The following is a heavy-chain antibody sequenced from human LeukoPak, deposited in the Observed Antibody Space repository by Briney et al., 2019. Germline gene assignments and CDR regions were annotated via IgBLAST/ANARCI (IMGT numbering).Heavy chain of an antibody. J-gene: IGHJ5*02. CDR3: ARMIPHCSGGSCYSPWFDP. D-gene: IGHD2-15*01. V-gene: IGHV4-59*08. CDR1: GGSISTYF. CDR2: IHDSGST. Sequence: PSETLSLTCSVSGGSISTYFWSWIRQPPGKGLEWIGYIHDSGSTNYNPSLKSRVTISVDTSKNQFSLKLSSVTAADTAVYYCARMIPHCSGGSCYSPWFDPWGQGTLVTVSS.